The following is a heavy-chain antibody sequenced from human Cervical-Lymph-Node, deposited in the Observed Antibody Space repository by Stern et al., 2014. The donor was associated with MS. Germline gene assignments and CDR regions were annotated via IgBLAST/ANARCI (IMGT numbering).Heavy chain of an antibody. Sequence: EVQLVESGGGLVQPGRSLRLSCAGSGFTFDDHAMHWVRHGPGKGLEWVSSVNWNGGSVGYEDSVGGRFTFSSDNMNKPLHLPMNSLRPEDTALYYCARDRKLGMVGTPYCDLWGRGTLVTVSS. V-gene: IGHV3-9*01. CDR1: GFTFDDHA. CDR3: ARDRKLGMVGTPYCDL. J-gene: IGHJ2*01. D-gene: IGHD7-27*01. CDR2: VNWNGGSV.